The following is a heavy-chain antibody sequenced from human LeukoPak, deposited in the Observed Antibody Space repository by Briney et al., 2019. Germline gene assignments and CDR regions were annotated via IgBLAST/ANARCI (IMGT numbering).Heavy chain of an antibody. Sequence: GGSLRLSCAASGFTFSSYWMSWVRQAPGKGLEWVANIKQDGSEKYYVDSVKGRFTISRDNAKNSLYLQMNSLRAEDTAVYYCARTIAVAGTWAFDIWGQGTMVTVSS. V-gene: IGHV3-7*01. CDR2: IKQDGSEK. CDR3: ARTIAVAGTWAFDI. J-gene: IGHJ3*02. CDR1: GFTFSSYW. D-gene: IGHD6-19*01.